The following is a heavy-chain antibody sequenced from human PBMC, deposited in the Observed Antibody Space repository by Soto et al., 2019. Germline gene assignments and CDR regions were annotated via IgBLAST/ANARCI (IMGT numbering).Heavy chain of an antibody. CDR3: TKTIYSNYPTYYYYYGLDV. V-gene: IGHV3-30*18. CDR1: GFTFSNYG. Sequence: PGGSLRLSCAASGFTFSNYGMHWVRQAPGKGLEWVAIISYDGRDKYYTDSVKGRFTISRDNSNSTLYLQMNSLRAEDTAMYYCTKTIYSNYPTYYYYYGLDVWGRGTTVTAP. D-gene: IGHD4-4*01. J-gene: IGHJ6*02. CDR2: ISYDGRDK.